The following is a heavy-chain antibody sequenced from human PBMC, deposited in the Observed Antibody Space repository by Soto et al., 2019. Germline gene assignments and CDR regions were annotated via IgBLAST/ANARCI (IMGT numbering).Heavy chain of an antibody. Sequence: GGSLRLSCAASGFSFVNYAMSWVRQAPGKGLEWVSGLSGSGTSTYYADSVKGRFTISRDNSRDTLFLQMNSLTADDTAVYYCAKATTNGGWFNPFDSWGQGALVTVSS. D-gene: IGHD6-19*01. CDR1: GFSFVNYA. CDR2: LSGSGTST. CDR3: AKATTNGGWFNPFDS. J-gene: IGHJ4*02. V-gene: IGHV3-23*01.